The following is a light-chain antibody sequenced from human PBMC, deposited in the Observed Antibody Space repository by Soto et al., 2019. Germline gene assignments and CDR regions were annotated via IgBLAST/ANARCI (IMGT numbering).Light chain of an antibody. CDR2: GAS. J-gene: IGKJ1*01. CDR3: QQYGSSFWT. V-gene: IGKV3-20*01. CDR1: QSVSSSY. Sequence: EIVLTPSPGTLSLSPGERATLSCRARQSVSSSYLAGYQQKPGQPPRLLIYGASSRATGIPDRFSGSGSGTDFTLTISRLEPEDFAVYYCQQYGSSFWTFGQGTKVDIK.